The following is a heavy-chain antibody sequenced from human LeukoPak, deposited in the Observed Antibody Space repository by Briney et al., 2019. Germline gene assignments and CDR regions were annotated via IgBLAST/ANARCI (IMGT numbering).Heavy chain of an antibody. Sequence: PGGSLRLSCAASGFTFSSYAMSWVRQAPGKGLEWVSAISGSGGSTYYADSVKGRFTISRDNSKNTLYLQMNSLRAEDTAVYYCAKDRGVGFGELDTGYWGQGTLVTVSS. V-gene: IGHV3-23*01. CDR2: ISGSGGST. CDR1: GFTFSSYA. D-gene: IGHD3-10*01. CDR3: AKDRGVGFGELDTGY. J-gene: IGHJ4*02.